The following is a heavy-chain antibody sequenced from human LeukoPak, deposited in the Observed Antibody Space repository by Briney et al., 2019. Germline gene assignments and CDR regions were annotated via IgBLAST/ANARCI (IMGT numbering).Heavy chain of an antibody. J-gene: IGHJ6*02. D-gene: IGHD3-9*01. CDR3: AKDHPESVYDILTGYYISYYYGMDV. CDR2: IKQDGSEK. CDR1: GFTFSTYW. V-gene: IGHV3-7*01. Sequence: GGSLRLSCAASGFTFSTYWMSWVRQAPGKGLEWVANIKQDGSEKYYVDSVKGRFTISRDNSKNTLYLQMNSLRAEDTAVYYCAKDHPESVYDILTGYYISYYYGMDVWGQGTTVTVSS.